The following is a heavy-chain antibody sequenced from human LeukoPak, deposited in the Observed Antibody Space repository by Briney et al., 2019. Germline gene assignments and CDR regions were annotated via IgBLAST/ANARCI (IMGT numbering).Heavy chain of an antibody. CDR1: GGSISSYY. Sequence: SETLCLTCTVSGGSISSYYWSWIRQPPGKGLEWIGYIYYSGITNYNPSLKSRVTISVDTSKNQFSLKLSSVTAADTAVYYCARGKTDYYGSGHDYWGQGTLVTVSS. CDR3: ARGKTDYYGSGHDY. J-gene: IGHJ4*02. D-gene: IGHD3-10*01. V-gene: IGHV4-59*01. CDR2: IYYSGIT.